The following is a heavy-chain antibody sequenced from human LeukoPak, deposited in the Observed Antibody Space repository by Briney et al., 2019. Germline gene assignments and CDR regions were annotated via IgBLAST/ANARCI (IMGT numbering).Heavy chain of an antibody. Sequence: SETLSLTCAVYGGSFSGYYWSWIRQPPGKGLEWIGEINHSGSTNYNPSLKSRVTISVDTSENQFSLKLSSVTAADTAVYYCARTWQWLSWFDPWGQGTLVTVSS. CDR3: ARTWQWLSWFDP. V-gene: IGHV4-34*01. D-gene: IGHD6-19*01. CDR1: GGSFSGYY. CDR2: INHSGST. J-gene: IGHJ5*02.